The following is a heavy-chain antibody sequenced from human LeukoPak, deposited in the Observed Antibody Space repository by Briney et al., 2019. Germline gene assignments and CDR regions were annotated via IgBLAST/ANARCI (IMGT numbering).Heavy chain of an antibody. CDR2: IYSGGNT. J-gene: IGHJ5*02. Sequence: GGSLRLSCAASGFTVSSNYMSWVRQAPGKGLEWVSFIYSGGNTYYADSVKGRFTISRDNSKNTLYLQMNSLRAEDTAVYYCARVIGYCSSTNCPGGFDPWGQGTLVTVSS. V-gene: IGHV3-66*01. D-gene: IGHD2-2*01. CDR3: ARVIGYCSSTNCPGGFDP. CDR1: GFTVSSNY.